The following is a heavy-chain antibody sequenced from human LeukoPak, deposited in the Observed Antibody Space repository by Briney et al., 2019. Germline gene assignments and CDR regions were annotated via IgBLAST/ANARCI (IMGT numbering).Heavy chain of an antibody. J-gene: IGHJ5*02. D-gene: IGHD2-15*01. V-gene: IGHV1-18*01. Sequence: ASVKVSCKASGYTFTSYGISWVRQAPGQGLEWMGWISAYNGNTNYAQKLQGRVTMTTDTSTSTAYMELRSLRSDDTAVYYCAVMVVAATQFWFDPWGQGTLVTVSS. CDR3: AVMVVAATQFWFDP. CDR1: GYTFTSYG. CDR2: ISAYNGNT.